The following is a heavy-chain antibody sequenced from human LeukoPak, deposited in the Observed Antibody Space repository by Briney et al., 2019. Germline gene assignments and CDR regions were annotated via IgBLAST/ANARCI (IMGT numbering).Heavy chain of an antibody. CDR3: ASTGYYYDSSGFYYYYMDV. J-gene: IGHJ6*03. Sequence: PSETLSLTCIVSDGSINTYYWSWIRQPAGKGLEWIGRIYISGSTNYNPSLKSRVTISVDTSKNQFSLKLSSVTAADTAVYYCASTGYYYDSSGFYYYYMDVWGKGTTVTVSS. CDR2: IYISGST. V-gene: IGHV4-4*07. D-gene: IGHD3-22*01. CDR1: DGSINTYY.